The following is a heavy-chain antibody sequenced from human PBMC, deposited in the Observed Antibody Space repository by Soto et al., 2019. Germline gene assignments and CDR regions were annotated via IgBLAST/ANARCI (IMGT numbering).Heavy chain of an antibody. CDR2: INSDGSST. CDR1: GFTFSSYW. V-gene: IGHV3-74*01. J-gene: IGHJ6*02. CDR3: ARGIIGEYSYYYSGMDV. Sequence: EVQLVESGGGLVQPGGSLRLSCAASGFTFSSYWMHWVRQAPGKGLVWVSRINSDGSSTSYADSVKGRFTISRDNAKNTLYRQMNSLRAEDTAVYYCARGIIGEYSYYYSGMDVWGQGTTVTVSS.